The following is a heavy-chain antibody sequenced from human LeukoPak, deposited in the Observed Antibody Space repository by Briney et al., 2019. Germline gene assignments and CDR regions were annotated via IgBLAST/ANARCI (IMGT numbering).Heavy chain of an antibody. Sequence: GALRLSCAASGFTFSSYAMSWVRQAPGKGLEWVSAFSGSGGDTYYADSVKGRFTISRDNSKNTLYLQMNSLRAEDTAVYYCARPYDSSGTVDYWGQGTLVTVSS. J-gene: IGHJ4*02. CDR3: ARPYDSSGTVDY. D-gene: IGHD3-22*01. CDR1: GFTFSSYA. CDR2: FSGSGGDT. V-gene: IGHV3-23*01.